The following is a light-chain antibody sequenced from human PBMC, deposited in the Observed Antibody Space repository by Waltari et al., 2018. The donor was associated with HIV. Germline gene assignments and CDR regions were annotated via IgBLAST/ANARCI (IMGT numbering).Light chain of an antibody. J-gene: IGKJ3*01. V-gene: IGKV3-15*01. CDR3: QQYNDWPFT. CDR1: QSVSSN. Sequence: VMTQSPATLSVSPGERATLSCRARQSVSSNLAWYQQKPGQAPRLLIYGASTRATGIPARFSGSGSGTEFTLTISSLQSEDFAVYSCQQYNDWPFTFGPGTKVDMK. CDR2: GAS.